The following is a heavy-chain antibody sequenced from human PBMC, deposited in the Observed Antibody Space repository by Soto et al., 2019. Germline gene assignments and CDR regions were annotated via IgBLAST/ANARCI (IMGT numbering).Heavy chain of an antibody. V-gene: IGHV4-30-4*01. Sequence: PSETLSLTCTVSGGSISSGDYYWSWIRQPPGKGLERIGYIYYSGSTYYNPSLKSRVTISVDTSKNQFSLKLSSVTAADTAVYYCASRRSRGRALLFDPWGQGTLVTSPQ. D-gene: IGHD1-26*01. CDR3: ASRRSRGRALLFDP. CDR1: GGSISSGDYY. J-gene: IGHJ5*02. CDR2: IYYSGST.